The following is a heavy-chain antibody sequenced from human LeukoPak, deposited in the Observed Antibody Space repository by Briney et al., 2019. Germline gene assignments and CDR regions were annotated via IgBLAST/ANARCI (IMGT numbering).Heavy chain of an antibody. D-gene: IGHD1-26*01. Sequence: GGSLGLSCAASGFTFSSYAMSWVRQAPGKGLEWVTAISGSGGSTYYADSVKGRFTISRDNSTNTLYLQMNSLRAEDTAVYYCAQAGGSYPLYFDYWGQGTLVTVSS. CDR2: ISGSGGST. J-gene: IGHJ4*02. CDR1: GFTFSSYA. CDR3: AQAGGSYPLYFDY. V-gene: IGHV3-23*01.